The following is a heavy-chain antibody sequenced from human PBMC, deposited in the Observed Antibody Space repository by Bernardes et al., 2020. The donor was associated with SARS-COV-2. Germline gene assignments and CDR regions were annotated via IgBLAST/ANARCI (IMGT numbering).Heavy chain of an antibody. V-gene: IGHV3-7*01. CDR2: VRQDGGEI. D-gene: IGHD3-3*01. CDR3: ASVRFNWYLDL. J-gene: IGHJ2*01. Sequence: GGSLRLSCVASGFTFGDYWMTWVRQAPGKGLEWVANVRQDGGEIFYVDSVKGRFTISRDNAKNSLFLQMNSLRAEDMAFYYCASVRFNWYLDLWGRGTLVTVSS. CDR1: GFTFGDYW.